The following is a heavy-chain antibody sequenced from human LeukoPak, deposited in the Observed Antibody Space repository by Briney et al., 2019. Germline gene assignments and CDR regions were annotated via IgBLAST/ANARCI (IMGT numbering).Heavy chain of an antibody. CDR3: ATVDYNTSPPRPI. CDR2: ISVNTGST. CDR1: GFTFNIHA. Sequence: GGSLRLSCAASGFTFNIHAMRWVRQAPGKGLEWVSSISVNTGSTRYADAVKGWFTISRDDSNNNLFLQMNSLRGEDTAIYYCATVDYNTSPPRPIWGQGTLVTVSS. J-gene: IGHJ4*02. V-gene: IGHV3-23*01. D-gene: IGHD4/OR15-4a*01.